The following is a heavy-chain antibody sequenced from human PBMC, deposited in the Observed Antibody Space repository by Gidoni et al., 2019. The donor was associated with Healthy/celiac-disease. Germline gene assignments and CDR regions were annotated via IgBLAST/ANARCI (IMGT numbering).Heavy chain of an antibody. CDR2: IWYDGSNK. J-gene: IGHJ3*02. CDR3: ARDRPWEPGTGDAFDI. CDR1: GFTFSSYG. Sequence: QVQLVESGGGVVQPGRSLRLSCAAFGFTFSSYGMPWVRQAPGKGLEWVAVIWYDGSNKYYADSVKGRFTISRDNSKNTLYLQMNSLRAEDTAVYYCARDRPWEPGTGDAFDIWGQGTMVTVSS. V-gene: IGHV3-33*01. D-gene: IGHD1-26*01.